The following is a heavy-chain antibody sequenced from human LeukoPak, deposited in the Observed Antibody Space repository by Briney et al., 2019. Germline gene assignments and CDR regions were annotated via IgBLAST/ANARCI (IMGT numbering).Heavy chain of an antibody. CDR3: ARDPSTTGTTGAFDI. Sequence: GGSLRLSCAASGFTFSNYAMAWVRQGPGKGLEWVSGVNWNGGSTGYADSVKGRFTISRDNAKNSLYLQMNSLRAEDTALYYCARDPSTTGTTGAFDIWGQGTMVTVSS. J-gene: IGHJ3*02. V-gene: IGHV3-20*04. CDR1: GFTFSNYA. D-gene: IGHD1-1*01. CDR2: VNWNGGST.